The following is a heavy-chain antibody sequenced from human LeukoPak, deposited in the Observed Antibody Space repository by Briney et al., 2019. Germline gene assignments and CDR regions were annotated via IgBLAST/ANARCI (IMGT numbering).Heavy chain of an antibody. J-gene: IGHJ4*02. Sequence: PGGSLRLSCAASGFTFSSYAMNWVRQSPGKGLEWVSAISGSGDSTYYADSVQGRFTISRDNSKSTLCLQMNSLRAEDTAVYYCARDLHCSGGSCYSVPDYWGQGTLVTVSS. CDR1: GFTFSSYA. D-gene: IGHD2-15*01. CDR3: ARDLHCSGGSCYSVPDY. V-gene: IGHV3-23*01. CDR2: ISGSGDST.